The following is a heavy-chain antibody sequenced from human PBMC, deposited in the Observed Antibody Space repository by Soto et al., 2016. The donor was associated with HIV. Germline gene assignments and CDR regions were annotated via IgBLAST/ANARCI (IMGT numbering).Heavy chain of an antibody. V-gene: IGHV3-23*01. Sequence: EVQLLESGGGLVQPGGPVRLSCAASGFTFSSYAMSWVRQAPGKGLEWVSAISGSGGSTYYADSVKGRFTISRDNSKNTLYLQMNSLRAEDTAVYYCAKGSSRGIAVAGIFDYWGQGTLVTVSS. D-gene: IGHD6-19*01. J-gene: IGHJ4*02. CDR1: GFTFSSYA. CDR3: AKGSSRGIAVAGIFDY. CDR2: ISGSGGST.